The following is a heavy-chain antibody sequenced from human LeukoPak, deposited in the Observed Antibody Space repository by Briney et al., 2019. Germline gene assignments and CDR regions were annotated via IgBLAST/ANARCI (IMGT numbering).Heavy chain of an antibody. Sequence: GGSLRLSCAASGFTFSDYYMSWIRQAPGKGLEWVSYISSSGSTIYYADSVKGRFTISRDNAKNPLYLQMNSLRAEDTAVYYCARDQWDGDYGEGFQHWGQGTLVTVSS. CDR1: GFTFSDYY. CDR3: ARDQWDGDYGEGFQH. CDR2: ISSSGSTI. V-gene: IGHV3-11*04. D-gene: IGHD4-17*01. J-gene: IGHJ1*01.